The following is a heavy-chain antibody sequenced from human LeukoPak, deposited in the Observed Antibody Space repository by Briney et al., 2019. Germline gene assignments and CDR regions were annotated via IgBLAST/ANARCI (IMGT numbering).Heavy chain of an antibody. Sequence: ASVKVSCKASGYTFTAYYMHWLRQAPGQGLEWMGHINPNSGGTDYAQKFQGRVTMTRDTSISTGYMELSRLRSDDTAVYYCARLSSGYYVFDYWGQGTLVTVSS. V-gene: IGHV1-2*06. CDR1: GYTFTAYY. CDR2: INPNSGGT. D-gene: IGHD3-22*01. J-gene: IGHJ4*02. CDR3: ARLSSGYYVFDY.